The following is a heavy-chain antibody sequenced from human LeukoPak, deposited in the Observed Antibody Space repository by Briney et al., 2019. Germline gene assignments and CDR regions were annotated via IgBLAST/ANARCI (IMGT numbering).Heavy chain of an antibody. CDR2: IYSGGST. V-gene: IGHV3-66*01. Sequence: GGSLRLSCAASGFTVSSNYMSWVRQAPGKGLEWVSVIYSGGSTYYADSVKGRFTISRDNAKNSLYLQMNGLRAEDTAVYYCAREIVATIGDYWGQGTLVTVSS. J-gene: IGHJ4*02. CDR3: AREIVATIGDY. CDR1: GFTVSSNY. D-gene: IGHD5-12*01.